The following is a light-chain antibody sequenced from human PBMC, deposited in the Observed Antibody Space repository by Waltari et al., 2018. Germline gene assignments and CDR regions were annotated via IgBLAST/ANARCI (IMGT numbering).Light chain of an antibody. Sequence: EIVLTQSPGTLSLSPGERATLSCRASQGVSRTLAWYQQKPGQAPRLLIYGASTRATGIPERFSGGGSGTDFSLTISRLEPEDFALYYCQHYVRLPATFGQGTKVEIK. CDR3: QHYVRLPAT. V-gene: IGKV3-20*01. CDR2: GAS. J-gene: IGKJ1*01. CDR1: QGVSRT.